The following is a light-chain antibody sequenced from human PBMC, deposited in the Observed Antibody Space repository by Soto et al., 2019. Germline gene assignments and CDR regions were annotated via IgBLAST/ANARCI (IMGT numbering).Light chain of an antibody. CDR3: QQYGSSPWT. V-gene: IGKV3-20*01. Sequence: ETVLTQSPGTLSLSPGERATLSCRASQTIRSNYLAWYRQTPGQAPRLLIYGASNRATGIADRFSGSGSGTDFTLSISRLEPEDFALYYYQQYGSSPWTFGQGTKVEIK. J-gene: IGKJ1*01. CDR1: QTIRSNY. CDR2: GAS.